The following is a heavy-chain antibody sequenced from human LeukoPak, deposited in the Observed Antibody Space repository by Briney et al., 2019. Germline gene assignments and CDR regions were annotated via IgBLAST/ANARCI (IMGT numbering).Heavy chain of an antibody. J-gene: IGHJ4*02. CDR2: INHSGST. D-gene: IGHD6-13*01. CDR1: GGSFSGYY. CDR3: ARDSTSYFDY. Sequence: SETLSLTCAVYGGSFSGYYWSWIRQPPGKGLEWIGEINHSGSTNYNPPLKSRVTISVDTSKNQFSLKLSSVTAADTAVYYCARDSTSYFDYWGQGTLVTVSS. V-gene: IGHV4-34*01.